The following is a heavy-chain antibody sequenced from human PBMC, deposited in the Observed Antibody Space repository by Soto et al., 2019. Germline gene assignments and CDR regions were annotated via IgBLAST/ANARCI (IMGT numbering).Heavy chain of an antibody. CDR3: AKEWEPLAVAGTCVLDY. CDR2: ISYDGSNK. V-gene: IGHV3-30*18. CDR1: GFTFSSYG. D-gene: IGHD6-19*01. Sequence: PGGSLRLSCAASGFTFSSYGMHWVRQAPGKGLEWVAVISYDGSNKYYADSVKGRFTISRDNSKNTLYLQMNSLRAEDTAVYYCAKEWEPLAVAGTCVLDYWGQGTLVTVSS. J-gene: IGHJ4*02.